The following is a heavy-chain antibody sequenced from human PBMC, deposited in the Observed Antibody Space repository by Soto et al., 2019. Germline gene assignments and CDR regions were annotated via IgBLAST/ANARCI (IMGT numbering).Heavy chain of an antibody. Sequence: SETLSLTCTVSGGSISHYYWSWIRQPPGKGLEWIAYIYYSGSTNYNPSLKSRVTISVDTSKNQFSLKLSSVTAADTAVYYCARQDRGSGDFLFLFDYWGLGTLVTVSS. V-gene: IGHV4-59*08. J-gene: IGHJ4*02. CDR3: ARQDRGSGDFLFLFDY. D-gene: IGHD4-17*01. CDR1: GGSISHYY. CDR2: IYYSGST.